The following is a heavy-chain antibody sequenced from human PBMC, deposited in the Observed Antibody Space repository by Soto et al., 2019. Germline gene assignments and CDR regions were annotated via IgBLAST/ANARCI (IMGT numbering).Heavy chain of an antibody. J-gene: IGHJ3*02. Sequence: GGSLRLSCAASGFTFSSYAMSWVRQAPGKGLEWVSAISGSGGSTYYADSVKGRFTISRDNSKNTLYLQMNSLRAEDTAVYYCVSAGGLMVRGVIITINAFDIWGQGTRATVS. CDR1: GFTFSSYA. D-gene: IGHD3-10*01. V-gene: IGHV3-23*01. CDR3: VSAGGLMVRGVIITINAFDI. CDR2: ISGSGGST.